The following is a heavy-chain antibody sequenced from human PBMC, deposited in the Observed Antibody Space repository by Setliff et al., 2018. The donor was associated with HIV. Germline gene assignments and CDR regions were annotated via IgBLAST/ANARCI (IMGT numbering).Heavy chain of an antibody. V-gene: IGHV3-30*02. Sequence: PGGSLRLSCAASGFIFDRYGMHWVRQAPGKGLEWVALIWYDGSHETYADSVRGRFSISRGNSKNTLYLQMDSLRPEDTGFYYCAKDPFTSSWYGFDYWGQGALVTVSS. CDR3: AKDPFTSSWYGFDY. D-gene: IGHD6-13*01. CDR2: IWYDGSHE. CDR1: GFIFDRYG. J-gene: IGHJ4*02.